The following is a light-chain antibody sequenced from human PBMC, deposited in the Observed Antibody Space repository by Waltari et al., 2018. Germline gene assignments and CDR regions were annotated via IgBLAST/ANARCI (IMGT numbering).Light chain of an antibody. J-gene: IGLJ3*02. V-gene: IGLV4-69*01. Sequence: QLVLTQSPSASASLGASVKLTCTLSSRHSTHVVARLQQQPEKGPRFLMKVNSDGSHTKGDEIPDRFSGSSSGAERYLTISSLQSEDETDYYCQTGGHGTWVFGGGTKLTVL. CDR3: QTGGHGTWV. CDR2: VNSDGSH. CDR1: SRHSTHV.